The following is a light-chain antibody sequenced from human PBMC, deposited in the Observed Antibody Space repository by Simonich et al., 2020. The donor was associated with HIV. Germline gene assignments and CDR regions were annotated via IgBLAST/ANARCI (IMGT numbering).Light chain of an antibody. J-gene: IGKJ2*01. CDR3: QQRSNWPPLYT. CDR1: QSVSSY. CDR2: DAS. V-gene: IGKV3-11*01. Sequence: EIVLTQSPATLSLSPGERATLSCRASQSVSSYLAWYQQKPGQAPRLLIYDASNRANGIPARFSGSGSGTDFTLTISSLEPEDFAVYYCQQRSNWPPLYTFGQGTKLEI.